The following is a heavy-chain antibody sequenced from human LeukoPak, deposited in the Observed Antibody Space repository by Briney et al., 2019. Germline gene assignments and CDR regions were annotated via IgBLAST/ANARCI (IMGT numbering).Heavy chain of an antibody. CDR3: ARDRHEGYDSSGYYAHDAFDI. CDR2: ISSSSSYI. Sequence: GGSLRLSCAASGFTFSSYSMNWVRQAPGKGLEWVSSISSSSSYIYYADSVKGRFTISRDNAKNSLYLQMNSLRAEDTAVYYCARDRHEGYDSSGYYAHDAFDIWGQGIMVTVSS. J-gene: IGHJ3*02. D-gene: IGHD3-22*01. CDR1: GFTFSSYS. V-gene: IGHV3-21*01.